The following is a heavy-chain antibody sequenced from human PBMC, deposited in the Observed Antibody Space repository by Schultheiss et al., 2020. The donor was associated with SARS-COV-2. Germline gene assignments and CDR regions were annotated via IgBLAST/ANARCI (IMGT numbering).Heavy chain of an antibody. CDR1: GFTFNTYW. Sequence: GESLKISCEASGFTFNTYWMHWIRQAPGKGLVWVSRINSDGSSTNYADSVKGRFTISRDNAKNTLYLQTNSLRADDTAVYYCARGMPAAPRTGLEYWGQGTLVTVSS. J-gene: IGHJ4*02. V-gene: IGHV3-74*01. CDR2: INSDGSST. CDR3: ARGMPAAPRTGLEY. D-gene: IGHD6-13*01.